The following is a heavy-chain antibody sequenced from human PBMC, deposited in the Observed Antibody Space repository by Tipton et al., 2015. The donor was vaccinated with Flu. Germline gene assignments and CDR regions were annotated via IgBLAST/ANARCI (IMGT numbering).Heavy chain of an antibody. CDR1: GFTFSNYG. CDR2: ISYDGSNK. CDR3: AREALNNAGIRHIAY. V-gene: IGHV3-30*03. J-gene: IGHJ4*02. Sequence: SLRLSCAASGFTFSNYGLHWVRQAPGKGLEWVTGISYDGSNKYYADSVKGRFTISRDSSKNTLYLQMNSLRGEDTAVYHCAREALNNAGIRHIAYWCQGTLVTVSS. D-gene: IGHD1/OR15-1a*01.